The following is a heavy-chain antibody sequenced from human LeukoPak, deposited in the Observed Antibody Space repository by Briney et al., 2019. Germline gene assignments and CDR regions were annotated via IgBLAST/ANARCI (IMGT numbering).Heavy chain of an antibody. D-gene: IGHD2-2*02. CDR1: GGSTSSYY. Sequence: SETLSLTCTVSGGSTSSYYWSWIRQPPGKGLEWIGYIYYSGSTNYNPSLKSRVTISVDTSKNQFSLKLSSVTAADTAAYYCARDQCSSTSCYTRWFDPWGQGTLVTVSS. CDR3: ARDQCSSTSCYTRWFDP. CDR2: IYYSGST. J-gene: IGHJ5*02. V-gene: IGHV4-59*01.